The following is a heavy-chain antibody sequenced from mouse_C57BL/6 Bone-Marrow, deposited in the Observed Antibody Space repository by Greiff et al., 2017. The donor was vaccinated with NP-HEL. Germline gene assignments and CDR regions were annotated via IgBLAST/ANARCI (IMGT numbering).Heavy chain of an antibody. CDR1: EYEFPSHD. Sequence: DVKLQESGGGLVQPGESLKLSCESNEYEFPSHDMSWVRKTPEKRLELVAAINSDGGSTYYPDTMERRFLISRDNTKTTLYLQMSSLRSEDTAVYYCARHYSNYYFDYWGQGTTLTVSS. D-gene: IGHD2-5*01. J-gene: IGHJ2*01. CDR2: INSDGGST. CDR3: ARHYSNYYFDY. V-gene: IGHV5-2*03.